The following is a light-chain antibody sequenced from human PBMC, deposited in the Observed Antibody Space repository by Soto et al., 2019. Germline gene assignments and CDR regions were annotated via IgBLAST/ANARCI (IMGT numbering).Light chain of an antibody. J-gene: IGLJ1*01. CDR1: NTDLGVYGY. CDR2: DVN. Sequence: LAQPASVSGSFGQSITISCSGPNTDLGVYGYVSWYQHQPGKAPKLLIYDVNNRPSGIPDRFSGSKSGDTASLTISGLQAEEEADYFCFSKISGFVYGFGTGTKVTVL. CDR3: FSKISGFVYG. V-gene: IGLV2-14*01.